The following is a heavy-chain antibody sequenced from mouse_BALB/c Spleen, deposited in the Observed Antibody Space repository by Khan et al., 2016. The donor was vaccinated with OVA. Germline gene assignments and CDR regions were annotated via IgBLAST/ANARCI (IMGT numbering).Heavy chain of an antibody. D-gene: IGHD2-10*01. CDR2: INPYNDGT. J-gene: IGHJ4*01. V-gene: IGHV1S136*01. CDR1: GYTFTSYV. Sequence: VQLQQSGPELVKPGASVKMSCKASGYTFTSYVIHWVKQKPGQGLEWIGYINPYNDGTKYNEKFKGKATLTSDKSSSTAYMEFSSLTSEDSAVYYCARSTYYGNPYAMDYWGQGTSVTVSS. CDR3: ARSTYYGNPYAMDY.